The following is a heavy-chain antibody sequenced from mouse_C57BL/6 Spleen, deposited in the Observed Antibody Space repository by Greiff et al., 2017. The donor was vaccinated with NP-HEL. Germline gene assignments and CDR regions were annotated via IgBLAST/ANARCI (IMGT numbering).Heavy chain of an antibody. CDR2: ISYDGSN. J-gene: IGHJ1*03. V-gene: IGHV3-6*01. D-gene: IGHD2-4*01. CDR1: GYSITSGYY. Sequence: VQLQQSGPGLVKPSQSLSLTCSVTGYSITSGYYWNWIRQFPGNKLEWMGYISYDGSNNYNPSLKNRISITRDTSKNQFFLKLNSVTTEDTATYYCARPYDYSGYFDVWGTGTTVTVSS. CDR3: ARPYDYSGYFDV.